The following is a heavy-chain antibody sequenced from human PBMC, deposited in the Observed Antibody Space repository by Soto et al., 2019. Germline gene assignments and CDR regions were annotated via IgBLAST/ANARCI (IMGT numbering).Heavy chain of an antibody. D-gene: IGHD1-1*01. CDR1: GFFFDDYS. CDR2: INWDGTTT. Sequence: PGGSLRLSCAASGFFFDDYSMHWVRQAPGKGLEWVSLINWDGTTTYYADSVKGRFTVSRDNRKNSLYLQMHSLGTEDTAFYYCEKEKGTIHFDYCGQGALVTVSS. CDR3: EKEKGTIHFDY. V-gene: IGHV3-43*01. J-gene: IGHJ4*02.